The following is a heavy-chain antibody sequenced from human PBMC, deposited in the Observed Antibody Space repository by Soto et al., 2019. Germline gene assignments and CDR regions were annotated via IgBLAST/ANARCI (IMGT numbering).Heavy chain of an antibody. D-gene: IGHD6-19*01. V-gene: IGHV3-23*01. Sequence: PVGSLRLSCAASGFTFSSYAMSWVRQAPGKGLEWVSAISGSGGSTYYAESVKGRFTISRDNSKDTAYLQTDSLRAEDTAVYSCAKIDRIAVAGLVPCYFDYLGQGTLVTVSS. CDR3: AKIDRIAVAGLVPCYFDY. CDR1: GFTFSSYA. J-gene: IGHJ4*01. CDR2: ISGSGGST.